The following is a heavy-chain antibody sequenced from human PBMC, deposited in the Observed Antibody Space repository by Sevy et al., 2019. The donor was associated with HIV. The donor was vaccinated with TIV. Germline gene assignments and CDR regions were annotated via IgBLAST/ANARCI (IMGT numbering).Heavy chain of an antibody. D-gene: IGHD4-17*01. J-gene: IGHJ4*02. CDR1: GFTVTSNY. CDR2: MYSGGST. CDR3: ARGPGATVVKSFDY. Sequence: GGSLRLSCAASGFTVTSNYVSWVRQAPGKGLEWLLVMYSGGSTYYADSVRGRFRISRDNSKNTLSLEMNSLRAEETAVYYCARGPGATVVKSFDYWGQGTVVTVSS. V-gene: IGHV3-66*01.